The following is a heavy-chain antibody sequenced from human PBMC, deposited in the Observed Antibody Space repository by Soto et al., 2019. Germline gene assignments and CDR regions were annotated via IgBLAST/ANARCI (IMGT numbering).Heavy chain of an antibody. CDR3: ARFYCSSTSCYYDY. CDR1: GGTFSSYT. J-gene: IGHJ4*02. V-gene: IGHV1-69*02. D-gene: IGHD2-2*01. Sequence: SVKVSCKASGGTFSSYTISWVRPAPGQGLEWMGRIIPILGIANYAQKFQGRVTITADKSTSTAYMELSSLRSEDTAVYYCARFYCSSTSCYYDYWGQGTLVTVSS. CDR2: IIPILGIA.